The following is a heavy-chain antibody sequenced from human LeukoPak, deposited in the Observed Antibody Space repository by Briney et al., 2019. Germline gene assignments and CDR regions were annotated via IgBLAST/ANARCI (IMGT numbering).Heavy chain of an antibody. CDR3: ARGLRQQPYYFDY. CDR1: GGSISSSSYY. Sequence: SETLSLTCTVSGGSISSSSYYWGWIRQPPGKGLEWIGSIYYSGSTNYNPSLKSRVTISVDTSKNQFSLKLSSVTAADTAVYYCARGLRQQPYYFDYWGQGTLVTVSS. CDR2: IYYSGST. V-gene: IGHV4-39*07. D-gene: IGHD6-13*01. J-gene: IGHJ4*02.